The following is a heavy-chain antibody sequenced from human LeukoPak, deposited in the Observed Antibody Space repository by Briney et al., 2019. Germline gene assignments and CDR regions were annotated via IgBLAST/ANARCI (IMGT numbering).Heavy chain of an antibody. CDR1: GFMFSNYW. J-gene: IGHJ4*02. Sequence: GGSLRLSCAASGFMFSNYWMTWVRQAPGKGLEWVAFIRYDGSNKYYADSVKGRFTISRDNSKNTLYLQMNSLRAEDTAVYYCAKDVLSTVTTYYFDYWGQGTLVTVSS. CDR3: AKDVLSTVTTYYFDY. D-gene: IGHD4-17*01. CDR2: IRYDGSNK. V-gene: IGHV3-30*02.